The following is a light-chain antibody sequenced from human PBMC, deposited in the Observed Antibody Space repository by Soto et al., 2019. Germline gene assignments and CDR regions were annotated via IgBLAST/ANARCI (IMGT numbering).Light chain of an antibody. CDR2: GST. J-gene: IGLJ1*01. Sequence: QSVLTQPPSVSAAPGQRVTISCSGSSSNIGAPYDVHWYQHLPGAAPKLLIYGSTNRPSGVPGRFSGSKSGTSASLAITGLQADDEADYYCQSYDSSLSGYVFGAGTKVTVL. V-gene: IGLV1-40*01. CDR1: SSNIGAPYD. CDR3: QSYDSSLSGYV.